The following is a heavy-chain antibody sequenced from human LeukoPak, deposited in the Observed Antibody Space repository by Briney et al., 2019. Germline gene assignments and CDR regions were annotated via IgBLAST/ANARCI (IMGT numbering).Heavy chain of an antibody. J-gene: IGHJ5*02. D-gene: IGHD2-2*01. Sequence: GGSLKISCKGSGYSFTSYWVGWVRQMPGKGLEWMGIIYPGDSDTRYSPSFQGQVTISADKSISTAYLQWSSLKASDTAMYYCARGGEVPAFRVSWFDPWGQGTLVTVSS. CDR1: GYSFTSYW. CDR3: ARGGEVPAFRVSWFDP. CDR2: IYPGDSDT. V-gene: IGHV5-51*01.